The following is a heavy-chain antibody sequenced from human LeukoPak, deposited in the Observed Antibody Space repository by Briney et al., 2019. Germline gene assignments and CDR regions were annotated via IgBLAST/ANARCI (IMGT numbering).Heavy chain of an antibody. CDR2: VYFRGTT. J-gene: IGHJ1*01. CDR3: ARYLDYGGNSRVFQH. D-gene: IGHD4-23*01. Sequence: SETLSLTCTVSGGSISTITYNWDWIRQSPGKGLEWIGSVYFRGTTYYKPSLESRVTISIDTSKNQFSLKMWSVTAADTAVYYCARYLDYGGNSRVFQHWGQGTLVTVSS. V-gene: IGHV4-39*07. CDR1: GGSISTITYN.